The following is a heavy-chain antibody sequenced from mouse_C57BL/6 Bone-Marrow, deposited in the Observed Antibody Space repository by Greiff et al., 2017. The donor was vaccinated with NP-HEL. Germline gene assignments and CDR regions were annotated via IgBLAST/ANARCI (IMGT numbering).Heavy chain of an antibody. D-gene: IGHD1-1*01. Sequence: QVQLKQSGAELVKPGASVKMSCKASGYTFTTYPIEWMKQNHGKSLEWIGNFHPYNDDTKYNEKFKGKATLTVEKSSSTVYLELSRLTSDDSAVYYCARRYYYGSSRYYFDYWGQGTTLTVSS. CDR1: GYTFTTYP. CDR3: ARRYYYGSSRYYFDY. V-gene: IGHV1-47*01. J-gene: IGHJ2*01. CDR2: FHPYNDDT.